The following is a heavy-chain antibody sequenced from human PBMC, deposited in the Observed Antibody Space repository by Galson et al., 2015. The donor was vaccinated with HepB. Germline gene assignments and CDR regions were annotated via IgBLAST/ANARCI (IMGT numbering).Heavy chain of an antibody. CDR3: ARDHTGCTNGVCYASGWYYYYYGMDV. D-gene: IGHD2-8*01. J-gene: IGHJ6*02. V-gene: IGHV1-69*13. CDR2: IIPIFGTA. CDR1: GGTFSSYA. Sequence: SVKVSCKASGGTFSSYAISWVRQAPGQGLEWMGGIIPIFGTANYAQKFQGRVTITADESTSTAYMELSSLRSEDTAVYYCARDHTGCTNGVCYASGWYYYYYGMDVWGQGTTVTVSS.